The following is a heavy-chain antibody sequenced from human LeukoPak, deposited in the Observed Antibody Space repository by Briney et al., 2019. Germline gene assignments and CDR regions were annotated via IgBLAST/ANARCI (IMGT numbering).Heavy chain of an antibody. V-gene: IGHV4-59*01. CDR3: ARGQVGSWFGVVSFWFDF. CDR1: GGSLSSYY. J-gene: IGHJ5*01. CDR2: VYSSGST. D-gene: IGHD3-10*01. Sequence: SETLSLTCTVSGGSLSSYYWSWIRQSPGKGLEWIGYVYSSGSTNSNPSLKSRVTISVDTSKNQFSLKVNSVTAADTAVYYCARGQVGSWFGVVSFWFDFWGQGTLVTVSS.